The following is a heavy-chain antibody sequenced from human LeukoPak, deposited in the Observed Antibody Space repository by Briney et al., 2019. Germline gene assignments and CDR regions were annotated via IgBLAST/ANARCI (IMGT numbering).Heavy chain of an antibody. V-gene: IGHV3-48*02. Sequence: GGSLRLSCAASGFTFSSYSMNWVRQAPGKGLEWVSYISSSGSTIHYADSVKGRFTISRDNAKNSLFLQMNSLRDEDTAVYFCARGAYYYDTSDYYTKDYWGQGTLVTVSS. J-gene: IGHJ4*02. CDR2: ISSSGSTI. CDR3: ARGAYYYDTSDYYTKDY. D-gene: IGHD3-22*01. CDR1: GFTFSSYS.